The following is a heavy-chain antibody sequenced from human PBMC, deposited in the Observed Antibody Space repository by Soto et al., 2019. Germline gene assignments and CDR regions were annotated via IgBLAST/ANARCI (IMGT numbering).Heavy chain of an antibody. V-gene: IGHV3-23*01. CDR1: GFPFSSCA. J-gene: IGHJ4*02. CDR3: SKAPSEMVVAPAPIDY. CDR2: ISAGSSVT. D-gene: IGHD2-2*01. Sequence: GGSLRLSCAASGFPFSSCAMTWVRQAPGKGLEWVSSISAGSSVTYYADSVKGRFTISRDNSRDTLSLQMDSLRAEDTAVYYCSKAPSEMVVAPAPIDYWGQGXLVTVSS.